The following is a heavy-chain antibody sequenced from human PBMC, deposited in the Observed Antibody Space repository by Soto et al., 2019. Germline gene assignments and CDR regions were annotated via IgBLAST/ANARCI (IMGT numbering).Heavy chain of an antibody. CDR1: GYTFTGYY. V-gene: IGHV1-2*02. J-gene: IGHJ5*02. CDR2: INPNTGGT. D-gene: IGHD2-15*01. Sequence: VASVKVSCKASGYTFTGYYVHWVRQAPGQGLEWLGWINPNTGGTNYAEKFQGRVTMTRDTSISTAHMELKRLRSDDMAVYYCAREGKCSGGSCQHHIWFDPWGQGTLVTVSS. CDR3: AREGKCSGGSCQHHIWFDP.